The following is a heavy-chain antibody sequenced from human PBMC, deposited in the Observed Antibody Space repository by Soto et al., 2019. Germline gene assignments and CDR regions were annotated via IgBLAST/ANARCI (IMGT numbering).Heavy chain of an antibody. CDR1: GFTFSSYT. J-gene: IGHJ6*02. D-gene: IGHD2-2*01. CDR2: ISSSSSYI. CDR3: ARELWGYCRSTSCSDGMDV. Sequence: EVQLVESGGGLVKPGGSLRLSCAASGFTFSSYTMNWVRQAPGKGLDWVSSISSSSSYIYYADSVKGRFTISRDNAKNSLYLQMNSLRAEDTAVYYCARELWGYCRSTSCSDGMDVWGQGTTVTVSS. V-gene: IGHV3-21*01.